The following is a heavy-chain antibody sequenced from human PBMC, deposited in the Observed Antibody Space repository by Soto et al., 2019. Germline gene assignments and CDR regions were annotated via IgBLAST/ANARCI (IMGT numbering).Heavy chain of an antibody. CDR3: ARHIRRIAARLFGGMDV. Sequence: GESLKISCKGSVYSFTSYWIGWVRQMPGKGLEWMGIIYPGDSDTRYSPSFQGQVTISADKSISTAYLQWSSLKASDTAMYYCARHIRRIAARLFGGMDVWGQGTTVTAP. CDR1: VYSFTSYW. CDR2: IYPGDSDT. J-gene: IGHJ6*02. D-gene: IGHD6-6*01. V-gene: IGHV5-51*01.